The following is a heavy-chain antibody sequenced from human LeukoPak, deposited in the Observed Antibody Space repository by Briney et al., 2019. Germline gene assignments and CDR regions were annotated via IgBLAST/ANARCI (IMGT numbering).Heavy chain of an antibody. Sequence: SETLSLTCTVSGGSISSSSYYWGWIRQPPGKGLEWIGYIYYSGSTNYNPSLKSRVTISVDTSKNQFSLKLSSVTAADTAVYYCARHLTYILVRGVIDYWGQGTLVTVSP. V-gene: IGHV4-61*05. CDR1: GGSISSSSYY. D-gene: IGHD3-10*01. J-gene: IGHJ4*02. CDR3: ARHLTYILVRGVIDY. CDR2: IYYSGST.